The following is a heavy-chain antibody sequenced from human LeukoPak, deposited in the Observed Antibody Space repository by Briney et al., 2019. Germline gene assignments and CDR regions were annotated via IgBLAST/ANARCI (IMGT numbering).Heavy chain of an antibody. CDR1: GFTFSSYG. J-gene: IGHJ4*02. V-gene: IGHV3-48*01. Sequence: QPGGTLRLSCAASGFTFSSYGMTWVRQAPGKGLEWVSYISSTSSTVYYADSVKGRFTISRDNVKNSLYPQMNSLRAEDTAVYYCARGRDSSSSYPGYWGQGTLVTVSS. D-gene: IGHD6-6*01. CDR3: ARGRDSSSSYPGY. CDR2: ISSTSSTV.